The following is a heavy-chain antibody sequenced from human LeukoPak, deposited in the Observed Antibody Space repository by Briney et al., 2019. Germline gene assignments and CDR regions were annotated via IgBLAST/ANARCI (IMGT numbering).Heavy chain of an antibody. CDR3: ARDSKLLWFGESTPYEFDY. V-gene: IGHV1-2*02. J-gene: IGHJ4*02. Sequence: GASVKVSCKASGYTFTGYYMHWVRQAPGQGLEWMGWINPNSGGTNYAQKFQGRVTMTRDTSISTAYMELSRLRSDDTAVYYCARDSKLLWFGESTPYEFDYWGQGTLVTVPS. CDR1: GYTFTGYY. CDR2: INPNSGGT. D-gene: IGHD3-10*01.